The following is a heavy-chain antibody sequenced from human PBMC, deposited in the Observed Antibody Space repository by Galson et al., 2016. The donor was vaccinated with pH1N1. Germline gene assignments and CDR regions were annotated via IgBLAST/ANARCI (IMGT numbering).Heavy chain of an antibody. CDR2: IWYDGSNK. J-gene: IGHJ6*02. CDR3: ARSLLRDDGMDV. Sequence: SLRLSCAASGFTFSSYGMHWVRQAPGKGLEWVAVIWYDGSNKYYADSVKGRFTISRDNSKNTLYLQMNSLRAEDTAVYYCARSLLRDDGMDVWGQGTTVTVSS. V-gene: IGHV3-33*01. CDR1: GFTFSSYG.